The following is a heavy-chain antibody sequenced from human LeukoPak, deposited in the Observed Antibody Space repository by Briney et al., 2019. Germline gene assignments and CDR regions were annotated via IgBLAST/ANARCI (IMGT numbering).Heavy chain of an antibody. J-gene: IGHJ4*02. CDR1: GFTFSSYA. V-gene: IGHV3-23*01. CDR3: AKDSGDVVVPAAMFFDY. D-gene: IGHD2-2*01. CDR2: ISGSGGST. Sequence: GGSLRLSCAASGFTFSSYAMNWVRQAPGKGLEWVSAISGSGGSTYYADSVKGRFTISRDNSKNTLYLQMNSLRAEDTAVYYCAKDSGDVVVPAAMFFDYWGQGTLVTVSS.